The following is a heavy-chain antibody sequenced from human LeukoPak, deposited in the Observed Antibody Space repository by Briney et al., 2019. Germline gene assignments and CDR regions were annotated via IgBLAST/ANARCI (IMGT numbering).Heavy chain of an antibody. V-gene: IGHV4-61*02. D-gene: IGHD3-22*01. CDR1: GGSISSGSYY. J-gene: IGHJ3*02. Sequence: PSQTLSLTCTVSGGSISSGSYYWRWIRQPAGKGLEWIGRIYTSGSTNYNPSLKSRVTIPVDTSKNQFPLKLSSVTAADTAVYYCARDYYDSSISGQGTMVTVSS. CDR3: ARDYYDSSI. CDR2: IYTSGST.